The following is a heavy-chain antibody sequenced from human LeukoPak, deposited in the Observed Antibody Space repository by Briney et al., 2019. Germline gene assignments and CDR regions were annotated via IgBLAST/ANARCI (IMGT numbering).Heavy chain of an antibody. Sequence: GGSLRLSCAASGFHFSAYDMHWVRQAPGEGLEWVAYFGHSGTIYYADSVRGRFTISRDNAKNSLHLQKNSLRADDTAVYYCAGYGDYPYWGQGTPVTVSS. CDR1: GFHFSAYD. J-gene: IGHJ4*02. D-gene: IGHD4-17*01. CDR2: FGHSGTI. V-gene: IGHV3-69-1*01. CDR3: AGYGDYPY.